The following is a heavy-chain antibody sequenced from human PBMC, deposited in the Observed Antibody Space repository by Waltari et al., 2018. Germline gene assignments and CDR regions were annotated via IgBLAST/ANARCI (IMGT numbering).Heavy chain of an antibody. CDR1: GGTFSSYA. V-gene: IGHV1-69*08. J-gene: IGHJ4*02. CDR2: ISPIFGTA. Sequence: QVQLVQSGAEVKKPGSSVKVSCKASGGTFSSYAISWVRQAPGQGLEWMGRISPIFGTANYAQKFQGRVTITADKSTSTAYMELSSLRSEDTAVYYCAKDDYYDSSGYYDPDYFDYWGQGTLVTVSS. CDR3: AKDDYYDSSGYYDPDYFDY. D-gene: IGHD3-22*01.